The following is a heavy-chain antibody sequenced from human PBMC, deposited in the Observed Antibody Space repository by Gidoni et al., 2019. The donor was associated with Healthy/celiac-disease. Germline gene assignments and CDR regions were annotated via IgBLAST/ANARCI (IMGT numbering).Heavy chain of an antibody. CDR2: INPNSGGT. Sequence: QAQLVQSGAEVTKPGASVKVSCKASGYTFTGYYMHWVRQAPGQGLEWMGWINPNSGGTNYAQKFQGRVTMTRDTSSSTAYMELSRLRSDDTAVYYCARDYYYDSSGYPNWFDPWGQGTLVTVSS. D-gene: IGHD3-22*01. V-gene: IGHV1-2*02. CDR1: GYTFTGYY. CDR3: ARDYYYDSSGYPNWFDP. J-gene: IGHJ5*02.